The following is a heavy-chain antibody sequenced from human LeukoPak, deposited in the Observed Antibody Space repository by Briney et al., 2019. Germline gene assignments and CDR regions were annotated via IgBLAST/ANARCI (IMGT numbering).Heavy chain of an antibody. Sequence: GASVKVSCKASGYSFTAQYIHWLRQASGQGLEWMGWINPKNGDTKYAQSFVGRVTMTRDTSTTTAYMELRSLRSDDTAVYFCASYPRSYPTPPFDFWGQGTLVTVSS. CDR2: INPKNGDT. J-gene: IGHJ4*02. CDR3: ASYPRSYPTPPFDF. CDR1: GYSFTAQY. D-gene: IGHD3-16*02. V-gene: IGHV1-2*02.